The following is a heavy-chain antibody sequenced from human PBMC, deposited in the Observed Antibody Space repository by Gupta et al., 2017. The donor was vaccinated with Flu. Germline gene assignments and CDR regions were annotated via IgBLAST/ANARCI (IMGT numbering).Heavy chain of an antibody. CDR1: NY. Sequence: NYMSWVRQAPGRGLEWVSLIYSTGTIHYADSVKGRFTISRDHSTNTLFLQMNSLGADDTAIYYCATRPPAVVGSSINYWGQGTLVTVSS. CDR2: IYSTGTI. CDR3: ATRPPAVVGSSINY. D-gene: IGHD5-12*01. J-gene: IGHJ4*02. V-gene: IGHV3-53*01.